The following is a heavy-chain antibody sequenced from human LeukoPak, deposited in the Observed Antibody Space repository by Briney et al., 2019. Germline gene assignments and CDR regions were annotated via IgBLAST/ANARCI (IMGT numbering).Heavy chain of an antibody. Sequence: SVKVSCKTSGSTFSSYAISWVRQAPGQGLEWMGGIIPIFGTANYAQKFQGRVTMTRNTSISTAYMELSSLRSEDTAVYYCARNGGVVPADIWGQGTLVTVSS. D-gene: IGHD2-2*01. CDR3: ARNGGVVPADI. CDR1: GSTFSSYA. J-gene: IGHJ4*02. CDR2: IIPIFGTA. V-gene: IGHV1-69*05.